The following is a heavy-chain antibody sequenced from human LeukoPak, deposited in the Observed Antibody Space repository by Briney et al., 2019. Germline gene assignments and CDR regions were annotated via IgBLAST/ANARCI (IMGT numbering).Heavy chain of an antibody. J-gene: IGHJ4*02. CDR2: IIPIFGTA. CDR1: GGTFSSYA. D-gene: IGHD6-13*01. V-gene: IGHV1-69*05. CDR3: ASGRYSSSWCQQEPLYYFDY. Sequence: SVKVSCKASGGTFSSYAISWVRQAPGQGLEWMGGIIPIFGTANYAQKFQGRVTITTDESTSTAYMELSSLRSEDTAVYYCASGRYSSSWCQQEPLYYFDYWGQGTLVTVSS.